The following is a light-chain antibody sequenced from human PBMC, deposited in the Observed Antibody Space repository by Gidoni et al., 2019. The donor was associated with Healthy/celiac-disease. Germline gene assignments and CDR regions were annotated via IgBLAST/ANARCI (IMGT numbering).Light chain of an antibody. V-gene: IGKV1-5*03. J-gene: IGKJ2*01. CDR1: QSISSW. Sequence: DIQLIPSPPTLSASVGDRVTITCRASQSISSWLAWYQQKPGKATKLLIYKASSLESGVPSRFSGSGSGTEFTLTISSLQPDDFATYYCQQYNSYLYTFXXXTKLEIK. CDR2: KAS. CDR3: QQYNSYLYT.